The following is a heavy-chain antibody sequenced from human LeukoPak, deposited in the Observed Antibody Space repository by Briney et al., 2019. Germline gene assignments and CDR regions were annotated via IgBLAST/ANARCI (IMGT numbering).Heavy chain of an antibody. Sequence: GGSLRLPCAASGFTFSSYAMSWVRQAPGKGLEWVSAISGSGGSTYYADSVKGRFTISRDNSKNTLYLQMNSLRAEDTAVYYCAKYDSSSPGLGYFDYWGQGTLVTVSS. D-gene: IGHD6-6*01. CDR3: AKYDSSSPGLGYFDY. CDR1: GFTFSSYA. J-gene: IGHJ4*02. CDR2: ISGSGGST. V-gene: IGHV3-23*01.